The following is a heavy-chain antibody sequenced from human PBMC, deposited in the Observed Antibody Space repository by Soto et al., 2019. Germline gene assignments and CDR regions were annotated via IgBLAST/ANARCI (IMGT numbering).Heavy chain of an antibody. D-gene: IGHD2-2*02. V-gene: IGHV3-23*01. J-gene: IGHJ4*02. CDR1: GFTFSTYA. CDR2: ISGSGGST. CDR3: ARGLGYCSSTSCYIWFDY. Sequence: EVHLLESGGGLVQPGGSLRLSCAASGFTFSTYAMRWVRQAPGKGLEWVSAISGSGGSTYYADPVKGRFTISRDNSKNTLYLQMNSLRAEDTAVHYCARGLGYCSSTSCYIWFDYWGQGTLVTVSS.